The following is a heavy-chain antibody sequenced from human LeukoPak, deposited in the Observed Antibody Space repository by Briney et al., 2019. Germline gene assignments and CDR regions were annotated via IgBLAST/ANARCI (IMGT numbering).Heavy chain of an antibody. CDR3: AKLLRFLEWLLKLDWFDP. Sequence: SQTLSLTCTVSGGSINSGSQYWSWIRQPAGKGLEWIGRIYTSGGTNYNPSLKSRVTISVDTSKNQFSLKLSSVTAADTAVYYCAKLLRFLEWLLKLDWFDPWGQGTLVTVSS. CDR2: IYTSGGT. D-gene: IGHD3-3*01. V-gene: IGHV4-61*02. J-gene: IGHJ5*02. CDR1: GGSINSGSQY.